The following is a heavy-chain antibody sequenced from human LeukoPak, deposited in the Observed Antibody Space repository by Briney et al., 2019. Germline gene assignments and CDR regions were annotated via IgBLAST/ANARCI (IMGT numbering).Heavy chain of an antibody. CDR1: GFALTGNY. Sequence: GGSLRLSCVVSGFALTGNYMNWIRQAPGKEPEWVAYISSGSYSHYYADSVRGRFTISRDNSKNSLYLEMSDLRVEDTALYYCARGKRTFDPWGQGTLVTVTS. V-gene: IGHV3-11*01. J-gene: IGHJ5*02. CDR3: ARGKRTFDP. CDR2: ISSGSYSH.